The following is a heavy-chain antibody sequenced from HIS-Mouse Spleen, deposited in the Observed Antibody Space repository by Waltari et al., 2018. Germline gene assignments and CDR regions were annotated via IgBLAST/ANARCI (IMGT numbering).Heavy chain of an antibody. CDR2: ISYDGSNK. CDR3: AKASSGWLDY. CDR1: GVTSSSYG. J-gene: IGHJ4*02. Sequence: QVQLVESGGGVVQPGRSLRLSCPASGVTSSSYGMHWVRQAPGKGLEWVAVISYDGSNKYYADSVKGRFTISRDNSKNTLYLQMNSLRAEDTAVYYCAKASSGWLDYWGQGTLVTVSS. V-gene: IGHV3-30*18. D-gene: IGHD6-19*01.